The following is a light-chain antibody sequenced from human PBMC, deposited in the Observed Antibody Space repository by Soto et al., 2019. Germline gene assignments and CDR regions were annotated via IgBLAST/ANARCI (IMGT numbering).Light chain of an antibody. J-gene: IGLJ1*01. CDR3: GSWDSTMSADI. V-gene: IGLV1-51*01. CDR2: DDD. CDR1: SSNIGGNS. Sequence: QSVLTQPPSVSAAPGQRVTISCSGSSSNIGGNSVSWYQQLPGTAPKLLIYDDDKRPSGIPDRFSGSKSGTSATLGITGFQTGDGADYYGGSWDSTMSADIFRPGTKVTV.